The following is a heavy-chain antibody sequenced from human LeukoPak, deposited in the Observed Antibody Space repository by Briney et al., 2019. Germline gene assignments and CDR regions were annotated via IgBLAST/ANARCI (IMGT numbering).Heavy chain of an antibody. CDR1: GYNFTSYY. Sequence: ASVKVSCKASGYNFTSYYMHWVRQAPGQGLEWMGIINPSGGSTSYAQKFQGRVTMTRDMSTSTVYMELSSLRSEDTAVYYCARDRDYGDYRRYLDYWGQGTLVTVSS. CDR2: INPSGGST. CDR3: ARDRDYGDYRRYLDY. D-gene: IGHD4-17*01. J-gene: IGHJ4*02. V-gene: IGHV1-46*01.